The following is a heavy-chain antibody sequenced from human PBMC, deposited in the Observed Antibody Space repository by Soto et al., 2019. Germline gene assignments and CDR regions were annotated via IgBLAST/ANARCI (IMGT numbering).Heavy chain of an antibody. CDR2: ISSSSSTI. CDR3: ARDLIYDILTGSNGALGY. Sequence: PGGSLRLSCAASGFTFSSYSMNWVRQAPGKGLEWVSYISSSSSTIYYADSVKGRFTISRDNAKNSLYLQMNSLRDEDTAVYYCARDLIYDILTGSNGALGYWGQGTLVTVSS. D-gene: IGHD3-9*01. V-gene: IGHV3-48*02. CDR1: GFTFSSYS. J-gene: IGHJ4*02.